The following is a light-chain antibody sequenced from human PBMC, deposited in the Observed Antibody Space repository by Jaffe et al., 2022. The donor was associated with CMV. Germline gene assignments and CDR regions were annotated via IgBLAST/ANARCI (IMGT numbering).Light chain of an antibody. J-gene: IGLJ3*02. Sequence: QSVLTQPPSASGTPGQRVTFSCSGSFSNIGSNYVYWYQQLPGTAPKLLIYRNNQRPSGVPDRFSGSKSGTSASLAISGLRSEDEADYYCAAWDDSLSGGVFGGGTKLTVL. V-gene: IGLV1-47*01. CDR1: FSNIGSNY. CDR2: RNN. CDR3: AAWDDSLSGGV.